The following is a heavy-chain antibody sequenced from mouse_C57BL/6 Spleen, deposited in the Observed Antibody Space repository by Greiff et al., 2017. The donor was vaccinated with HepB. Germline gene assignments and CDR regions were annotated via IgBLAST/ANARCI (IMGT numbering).Heavy chain of an antibody. Sequence: LQESGPGLVKPSQSLSLTCSVTGYSITSGYYWNWIRQFPGNKLEWMGYISYDGSNNYNPSLKNRISITRDTSKNQFFLKLNSVTTEDTATYYCARAGDYLYAMDYWGQGTSVTVSS. J-gene: IGHJ4*01. CDR3: ARAGDYLYAMDY. CDR1: GYSITSGYY. D-gene: IGHD2-4*01. CDR2: ISYDGSN. V-gene: IGHV3-6*01.